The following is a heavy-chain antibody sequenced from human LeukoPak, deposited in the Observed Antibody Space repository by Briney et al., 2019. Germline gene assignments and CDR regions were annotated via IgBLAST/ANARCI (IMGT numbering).Heavy chain of an antibody. CDR3: ARHGRNSGAPNY. Sequence: PSETLALTCTVSGGSITSYYWSWIRQPPGKGLEGVGYIFYSGSPNYNPSLKSRVTISVDTSKNQFSLNLSSVTAADTAMYYCARHGRNSGAPNYWGQGTLVTVSS. J-gene: IGHJ4*02. CDR2: IFYSGSP. D-gene: IGHD6-19*01. CDR1: GGSITSYY. V-gene: IGHV4-59*08.